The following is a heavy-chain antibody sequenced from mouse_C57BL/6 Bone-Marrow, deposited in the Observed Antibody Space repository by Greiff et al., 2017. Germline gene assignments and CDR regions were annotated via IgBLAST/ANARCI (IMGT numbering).Heavy chain of an antibody. CDR2: IWSGGST. D-gene: IGHD1-1*01. V-gene: IGHV2-2*01. J-gene: IGHJ4*01. Sequence: QVQLQQSGPGLVQPSQSLSITCTVSGFSLTSYGVHWVRQSPGKGLEWLGVIWSGGSTDYNAAFISRLSISKDNSKSQVFFKMNSLQADDTAIYYCARSTVVAPPYYYAMDYWGQGTSVTVSS. CDR3: ARSTVVAPPYYYAMDY. CDR1: GFSLTSYG.